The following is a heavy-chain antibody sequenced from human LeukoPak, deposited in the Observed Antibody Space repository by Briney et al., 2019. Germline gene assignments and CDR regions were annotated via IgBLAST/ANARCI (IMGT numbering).Heavy chain of an antibody. V-gene: IGHV3-30*02. Sequence: PGGSLRLSCAASGFTFSSYGMHWVRQAPGKGLEWVAFIRYDGSNKYYTDSVKGRFTISRDNSKNTLYLQMNSLRAEDTAVYYCAKGYWSGYSFDNWFDLWGQGTLVTVSS. D-gene: IGHD3-3*01. J-gene: IGHJ5*02. CDR2: IRYDGSNK. CDR3: AKGYWSGYSFDNWFDL. CDR1: GFTFSSYG.